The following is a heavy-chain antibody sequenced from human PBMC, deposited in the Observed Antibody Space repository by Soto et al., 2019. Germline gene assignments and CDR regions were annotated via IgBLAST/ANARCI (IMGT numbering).Heavy chain of an antibody. CDR3: AKSLYCSSTSCYSYYFDY. CDR1: GFTFSSYA. J-gene: IGHJ4*02. CDR2: ISGSGGST. Sequence: GESLKISCAASGFTFSSYAMSWVRQAPGKGLEWVSAISGSGGSTYYADSVKGGFTISRDNSKNTLYLQMNSLRAEDTAVYYCAKSLYCSSTSCYSYYFDYWGQGTLVTVSS. V-gene: IGHV3-23*01. D-gene: IGHD2-2*01.